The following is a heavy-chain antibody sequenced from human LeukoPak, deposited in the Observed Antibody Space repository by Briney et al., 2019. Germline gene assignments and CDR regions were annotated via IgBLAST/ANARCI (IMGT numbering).Heavy chain of an antibody. Sequence: GGSLRLSCAASGFTFSSYWMSWVRQAPGKGLEWVANIKQDGSEKYYVDSVKGRFTISRDNAKNSLYLQMNSLRAEDTAVYYCAREGRDDFWSGYYGGEYYFDYWGQGTLVTVSS. CDR2: IKQDGSEK. V-gene: IGHV3-7*01. CDR3: AREGRDDFWSGYYGGEYYFDY. J-gene: IGHJ4*02. D-gene: IGHD3-3*01. CDR1: GFTFSSYW.